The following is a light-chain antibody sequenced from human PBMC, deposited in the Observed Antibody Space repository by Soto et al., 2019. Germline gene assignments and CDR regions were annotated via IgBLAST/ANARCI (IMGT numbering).Light chain of an antibody. CDR1: QSVSDN. J-gene: IGKJ2*01. Sequence: EIVMTQSPATLSVSPGERVTLSCRASQSVSDNLAWYQQKPGQAPRLLIYGASTSATTIPARFSGSGSGTEFTLTISSLQSEDFAVYYCQQSNNWPYTFGQGTKLDIK. CDR2: GAS. V-gene: IGKV3-15*01. CDR3: QQSNNWPYT.